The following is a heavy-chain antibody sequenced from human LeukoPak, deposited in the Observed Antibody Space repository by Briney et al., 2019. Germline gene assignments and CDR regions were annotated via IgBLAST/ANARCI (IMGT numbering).Heavy chain of an antibody. CDR3: ARPAGDILTGYYTGAFDI. CDR1: GYTFTSYG. Sequence: ASVKASCKASGYTFTSYGISWVRQAPGQGLEWMGWISTYNGNTNYAQKLQGRVTMTTDTSTSTAYMELRSLRSDDTAVYYCARPAGDILTGYYTGAFDIWGQGTRV. D-gene: IGHD3-9*01. V-gene: IGHV1-18*01. CDR2: ISTYNGNT. J-gene: IGHJ3*02.